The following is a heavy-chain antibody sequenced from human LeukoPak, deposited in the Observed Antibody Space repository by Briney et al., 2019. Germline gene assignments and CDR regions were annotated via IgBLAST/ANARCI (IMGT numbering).Heavy chain of an antibody. D-gene: IGHD1-26*01. V-gene: IGHV1-2*02. CDR2: INPNSGGT. CDR3: ARTSWAIVGATRPFDY. CDR1: GYTFTGYY. Sequence: GASVKVSCKASGYTFTGYYMHWVRQAPGQGLEWMGWINPNSGGTNYAQKFQGRVTMTRDTSISTAYMELSRLRSDDTAVYYCARTSWAIVGATRPFDYWGQGTLVTVSS. J-gene: IGHJ4*02.